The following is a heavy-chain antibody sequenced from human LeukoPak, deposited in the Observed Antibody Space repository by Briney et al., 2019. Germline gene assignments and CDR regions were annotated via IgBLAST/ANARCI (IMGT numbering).Heavy chain of an antibody. D-gene: IGHD1-26*01. V-gene: IGHV3-20*04. J-gene: IGHJ6*03. Sequence: PGGSLRLSCEDSGYSFGGFYMHWVRQAPGKGLEWVASINGDGEYTVYAASMKGRFTISRDNSNNMLNLQMSSLRAEDTALYYCAQRGVQGYMDVWGKGTTVIVSS. CDR1: GYSFGGFY. CDR3: AQRGVQGYMDV. CDR2: INGDGEYT.